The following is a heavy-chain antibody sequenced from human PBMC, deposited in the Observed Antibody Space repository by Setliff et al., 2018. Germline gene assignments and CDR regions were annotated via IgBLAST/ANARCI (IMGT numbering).Heavy chain of an antibody. D-gene: IGHD3-3*01. CDR3: ASRYYDFWSGRYEYYFDY. CDR1: GYTFTNNY. CDR2: INPSGGYT. Sequence: ASVKVSCKASGYTFTNNYIHWVRQAPGQGLEWLGLINPSGGYTNYAQKFQDRITLTRDTPTNTLYMELGSLRSEDTAVYFCASRYYDFWSGRYEYYFDYWGQGTLVTVSS. J-gene: IGHJ4*02. V-gene: IGHV1-46*01.